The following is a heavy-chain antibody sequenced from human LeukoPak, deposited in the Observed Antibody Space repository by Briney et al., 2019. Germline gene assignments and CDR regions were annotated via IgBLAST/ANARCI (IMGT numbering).Heavy chain of an antibody. CDR1: GYSFSSYA. D-gene: IGHD3-10*01. CDR2: SNAGNGNT. CDR3: ARDGGSGYIDY. Sequence: GASVKVSCKASGYSFSSYAIHWVRQAPGQRLEWMGWSNAGNGNTKYSQEFQGRVTITRDTSASTAYMELSSLRSEDMAVYYCARDGGSGYIDYWGQGTLVTVSS. J-gene: IGHJ4*02. V-gene: IGHV1-3*02.